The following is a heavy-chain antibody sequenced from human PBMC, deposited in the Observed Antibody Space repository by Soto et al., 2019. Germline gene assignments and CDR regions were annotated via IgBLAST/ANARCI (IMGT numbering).Heavy chain of an antibody. Sequence: PGGSLRLSCAASGFTFSRYTMNWVRQAPGKGLEWLSYISGGGGTMSYADSVKGRFTISRDNAKNSLYLQMNSLRAEDTAVYYCARDQPGYSYGYGLGYWGQGTLVTVSS. CDR1: GFTFSRYT. J-gene: IGHJ4*02. V-gene: IGHV3-48*04. D-gene: IGHD5-18*01. CDR3: ARDQPGYSYGYGLGY. CDR2: ISGGGGTM.